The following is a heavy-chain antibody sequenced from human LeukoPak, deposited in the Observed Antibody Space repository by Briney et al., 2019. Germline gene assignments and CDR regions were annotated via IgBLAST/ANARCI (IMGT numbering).Heavy chain of an antibody. CDR2: IIPIFGTA. D-gene: IGHD3-3*01. CDR3: ARVDKKNTIFGGAFDI. J-gene: IGHJ3*02. Sequence: SVKVSCKASGGTFSSYAISWVRQAPGQGLEWMGGIIPIFGTANYAQKFQGGVTITADESTSTAYMELSSLRSEDTAVYYCARVDKKNTIFGGAFDIWGQGTMVTVSS. V-gene: IGHV1-69*01. CDR1: GGTFSSYA.